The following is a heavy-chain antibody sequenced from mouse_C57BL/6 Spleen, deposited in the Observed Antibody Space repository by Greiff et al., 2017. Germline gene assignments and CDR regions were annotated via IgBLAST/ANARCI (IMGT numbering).Heavy chain of an antibody. V-gene: IGHV14-2*01. D-gene: IGHD3-2*02. CDR3: ASDSSGYGFDY. Sequence: EVQLQQSGAELVKPGASVKLSCTASGFNIHDYYLHWVKQRPEQGLEWIGRIDPEDGETKYAPNFQGKATITGDTSSNTAYLQLSSLTSEDTAVYYCASDSSGYGFDYWGQGTTLTVSS. J-gene: IGHJ2*01. CDR1: GFNIHDYY. CDR2: IDPEDGET.